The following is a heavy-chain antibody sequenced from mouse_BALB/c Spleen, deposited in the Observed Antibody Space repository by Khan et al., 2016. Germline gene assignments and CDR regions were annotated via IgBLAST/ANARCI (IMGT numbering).Heavy chain of an antibody. CDR1: GFDFSRYW. CDR3: ARNWDVGFDY. Sequence: EVKLLESGGGLVQPGGSLKLSCAASGFDFSRYWMSWVRQAPGKGLEWIGEINPDSSAINYTPSLKDKFIISRDNAKNTLYLQMSNVRSEDTALYYCARNWDVGFDYWGQGTTLTVSS. V-gene: IGHV4-1*02. CDR2: INPDSSAI. J-gene: IGHJ2*01. D-gene: IGHD4-1*01.